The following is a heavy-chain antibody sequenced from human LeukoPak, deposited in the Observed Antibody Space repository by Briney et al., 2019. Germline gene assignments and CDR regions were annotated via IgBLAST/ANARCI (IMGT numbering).Heavy chain of an antibody. V-gene: IGHV3-23*01. D-gene: IGHD6-19*01. CDR2: ISGGST. CDR3: AKLGIAVAGGDAFDI. CDR1: GLTFSNYA. Sequence: GGSLRLSRAASGLTFSNYAMSWVRQAPGKGLEWVSAISGGSTYYADSVKGRFTISRDNPKITLYLQMNSLRAEDTAVYYCAKLGIAVAGGDAFDIWGQGTMVTVSS. J-gene: IGHJ3*02.